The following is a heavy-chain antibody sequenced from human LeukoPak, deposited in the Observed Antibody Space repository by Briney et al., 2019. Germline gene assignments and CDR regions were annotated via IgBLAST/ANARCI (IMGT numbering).Heavy chain of an antibody. D-gene: IGHD1-26*01. CDR2: INHSGDT. V-gene: IGHV4-34*01. CDR1: GGSLSGYY. J-gene: IGHJ5*02. CDR3: ARLGIDRYLPIAKRWFDP. Sequence: PSETLSLTCAVYGGSLSGYYWTWIRQSPGKGLEWIGEINHSGDTHYNPSLRSRVIISEYNSKNQFSLKLSSVTVADTAVYYCARLGIDRYLPIAKRWFDPWGQGTQVTVSS.